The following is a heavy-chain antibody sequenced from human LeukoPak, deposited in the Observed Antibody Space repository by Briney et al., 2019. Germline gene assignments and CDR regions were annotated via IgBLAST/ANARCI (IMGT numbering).Heavy chain of an antibody. CDR3: ARGRRLSPYYYYMDV. Sequence: SETLSLTCTVSGYSISSGYYWGWIRQPPGKGLEWIGSIYHSGSTYYNPSLKSRVTISVDTSKNQFSLKLSSVTAADTAVYYCARGRRLSPYYYYMDVWGKGTTVTVSS. CDR2: IYHSGST. J-gene: IGHJ6*03. CDR1: GYSISSGYY. V-gene: IGHV4-38-2*02. D-gene: IGHD2/OR15-2a*01.